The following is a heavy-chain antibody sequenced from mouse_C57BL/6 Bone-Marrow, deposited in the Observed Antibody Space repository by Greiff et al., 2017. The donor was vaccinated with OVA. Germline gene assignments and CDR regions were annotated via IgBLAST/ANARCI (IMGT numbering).Heavy chain of an antibody. D-gene: IGHD1-1*01. CDR2: IHPNSGST. J-gene: IGHJ2*01. Sequence: QVQLQQPGAELVKPGASVKLSCKASGYTFTSYWMHWVKQRPGQGLEWIGMIHPNSGSTNYNEKFKSKATLTVDKSSSTAYIQLSSLTSEDSAVYYCARDITTVGYWGQGTTLTVSS. CDR3: ARDITTVGY. V-gene: IGHV1-64*01. CDR1: GYTFTSYW.